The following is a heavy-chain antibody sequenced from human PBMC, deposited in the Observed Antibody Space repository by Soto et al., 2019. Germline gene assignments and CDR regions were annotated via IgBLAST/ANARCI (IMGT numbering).Heavy chain of an antibody. CDR2: ISAYNGNT. V-gene: IGHV1-18*01. CDR3: ARDPFKAAAGINWFDP. D-gene: IGHD6-13*01. Sequence: ASVKVSCKASGYTFTSYGISWVRQAPGQGLEWMGWISAYNGNTNYAQKLQGRVTMTTDTSTSTAYMELRSLRSDDTAVYYCARDPFKAAAGINWFDPWGQGTRVTVSS. J-gene: IGHJ5*02. CDR1: GYTFTSYG.